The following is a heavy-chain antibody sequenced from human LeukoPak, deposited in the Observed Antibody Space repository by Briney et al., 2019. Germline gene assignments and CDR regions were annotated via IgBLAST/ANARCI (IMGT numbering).Heavy chain of an antibody. Sequence: ASVKVSCKTSGYTFTSYYIHWVRQAPGQGLEWMGIINPSGGSTSYAQKFQGRITMTRDTSTSTVYMELSSLRCEDTAVYFCARDSVVSGDYWGKGTLVTVSS. J-gene: IGHJ4*02. CDR2: INPSGGST. D-gene: IGHD2-15*01. V-gene: IGHV1-46*01. CDR3: ARDSVVSGDY. CDR1: GYTFTSYY.